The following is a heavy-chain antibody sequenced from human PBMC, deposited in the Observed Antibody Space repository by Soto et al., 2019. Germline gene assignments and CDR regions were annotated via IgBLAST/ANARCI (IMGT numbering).Heavy chain of an antibody. Sequence: GESLKISCAASGFTFSSYSIDWVRQAPGKGLEWVSSITSAGTYIEYADSVKGRFTIARDNTKNSASLQMNSLRVEDTAVYYCARGTYCSGGRCDGHWFDPWGQGTLVTVSS. J-gene: IGHJ5*02. D-gene: IGHD2-15*01. V-gene: IGHV3-21*06. CDR3: ARGTYCSGGRCDGHWFDP. CDR1: GFTFSSYS. CDR2: ITSAGTYI.